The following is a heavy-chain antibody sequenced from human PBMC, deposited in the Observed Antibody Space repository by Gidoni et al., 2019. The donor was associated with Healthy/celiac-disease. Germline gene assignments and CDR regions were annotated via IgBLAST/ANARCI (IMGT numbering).Heavy chain of an antibody. D-gene: IGHD6-6*01. V-gene: IGHV3-9*02. Sequence: DVQLVASGAGLVQLARSLRLSFAASGLPSADYAMHWVRQAPGKGLEWVSGISWNSGSIGYADSVKGRFTISRDNAKNALYLQMNSLRAEDTALYYCAKARYSSSHNNWFDPWGQGTLVTVSS. CDR1: GLPSADYA. CDR2: ISWNSGSI. CDR3: AKARYSSSHNNWFDP. J-gene: IGHJ5*02.